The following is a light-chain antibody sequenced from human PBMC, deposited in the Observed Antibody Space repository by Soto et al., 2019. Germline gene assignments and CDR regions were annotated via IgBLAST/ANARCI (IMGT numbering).Light chain of an antibody. Sequence: DIQMTQSPSSLSASVGDRVTITCRASQGISNYLAWYQQKPGKVPKLLIYAASTLQSGVPSRFSGSGSGTDFTLTISSLQPEDVATYYCQKYNSDRGGFTFGPGTKVDIK. CDR3: QKYNSDRGGFT. CDR1: QGISNY. J-gene: IGKJ3*01. V-gene: IGKV1-27*01. CDR2: AAS.